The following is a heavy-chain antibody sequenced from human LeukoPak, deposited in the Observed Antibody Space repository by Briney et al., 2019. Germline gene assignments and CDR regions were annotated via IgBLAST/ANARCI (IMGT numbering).Heavy chain of an antibody. CDR1: GFTFRSYN. V-gene: IGHV3-48*01. CDR3: ARDYSTVTTFFDY. J-gene: IGHJ4*02. D-gene: IGHD4-17*01. Sequence: GGSLRLSCAASGFTFRSYNMNWVRQAPGKGLEWVSYITGGSTTIYYADSVKGRFTISRDNAKNSLYLQMNSLRAEDTAVYYCARDYSTVTTFFDYWGQGTLVTVSS. CDR2: ITGGSTTI.